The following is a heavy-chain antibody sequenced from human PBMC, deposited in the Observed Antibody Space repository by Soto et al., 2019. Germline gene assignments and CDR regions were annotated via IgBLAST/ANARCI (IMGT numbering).Heavy chain of an antibody. J-gene: IGHJ4*02. CDR1: GGTFSSHG. CDR2: IIPMFGTP. Sequence: SVKVSCKASGGTFSSHGITWVRQAPGQGLEWMGGIIPMFGTPKYAQRFQGRVSITADKPTTTAYMELSSLRSEDTAVYYCAIGSVVVMGAATGGLIYWGQGALVTVSS. CDR3: AIGSVVVMGAATGGLIY. V-gene: IGHV1-69*06. D-gene: IGHD2-21*01.